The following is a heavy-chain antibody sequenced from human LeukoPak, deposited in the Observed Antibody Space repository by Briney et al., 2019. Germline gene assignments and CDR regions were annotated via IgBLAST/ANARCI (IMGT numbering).Heavy chain of an antibody. CDR1: GFTFSSYP. CDR3: ARDHPADY. CDR2: ISSDGSDK. V-gene: IGHV3-30-3*01. Sequence: QSGGSLRLSCAASGFTFSSYPIHWVRQAPGKGLDWVALISSDGSDKKYADSVKGRFTISRDNSKNTLYLQMHSLRVEDTAVYYCARDHPADYWGQGTLVTVSS. J-gene: IGHJ4*02.